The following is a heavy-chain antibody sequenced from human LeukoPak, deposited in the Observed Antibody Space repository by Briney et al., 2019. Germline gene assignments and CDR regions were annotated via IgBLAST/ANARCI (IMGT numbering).Heavy chain of an antibody. CDR2: ISSSSSYI. J-gene: IGHJ4*02. CDR1: GFTFSSYS. Sequence: PGGSLRLSCAASGFTFSSYSMNWVRQAPGKGLEWVSSISSSSSYIYYADSVKGRFTISRDNAKNSLYLQMNSLRAEDTAVYYCARLLWFGESALDYWGQGTLVTVSS. CDR3: ARLLWFGESALDY. D-gene: IGHD3-10*01. V-gene: IGHV3-21*01.